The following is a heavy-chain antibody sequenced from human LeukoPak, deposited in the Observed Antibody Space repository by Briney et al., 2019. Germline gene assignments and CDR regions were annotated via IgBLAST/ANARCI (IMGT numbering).Heavy chain of an antibody. CDR1: GGSSSGYY. Sequence: SETLSLTCAVYGGSSSGYYWSWIRQPPGKGLEWIGEISHSGGTNNNPSLKGRVAISLDISKNQFSLSLRSVTAAGTAVYYCARRVPRTSKGFFAFDIWGQGTMVIVSS. J-gene: IGHJ3*02. CDR2: ISHSGGT. D-gene: IGHD2-15*01. V-gene: IGHV4-34*01. CDR3: ARRVPRTSKGFFAFDI.